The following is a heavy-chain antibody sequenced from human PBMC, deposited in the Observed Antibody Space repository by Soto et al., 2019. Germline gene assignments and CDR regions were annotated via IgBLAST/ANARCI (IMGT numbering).Heavy chain of an antibody. CDR3: VTGRLVLDY. J-gene: IGHJ4*02. D-gene: IGHD2-15*01. CDR1: GFTFSTYA. Sequence: EVQLLDSGGGLVQPGGSLRLSCAASGFTFSTYAMSWVRQAPGKGLEWVSFITPSGGTTYYADSVKGRFTITRDNSKNTLYLQMNSLRAEDTAVYYCVTGRLVLDYWGQGALVTVSS. V-gene: IGHV3-23*01. CDR2: ITPSGGTT.